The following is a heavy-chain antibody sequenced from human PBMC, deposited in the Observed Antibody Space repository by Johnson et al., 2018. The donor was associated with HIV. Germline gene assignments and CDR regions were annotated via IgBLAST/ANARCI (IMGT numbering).Heavy chain of an antibody. D-gene: IGHD6-13*01. CDR3: ARSPRAAEGAFDI. CDR2: ISGSGTNI. J-gene: IGHJ3*02. CDR1: GFTFSSSA. V-gene: IGHV3-48*01. Sequence: EVQLVESGGGVVQPGRSLRLSCAASGFTFSSSAMHWVRQAPGKGLEWVSYISGSGTNISYADSVKGRFTISRDNSKNTLYLQINSLRAEDTAVYYCARSPRAAEGAFDIWGQGTMVTVSS.